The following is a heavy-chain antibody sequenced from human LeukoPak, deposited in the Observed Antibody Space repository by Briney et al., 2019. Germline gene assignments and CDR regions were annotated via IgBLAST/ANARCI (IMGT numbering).Heavy chain of an antibody. J-gene: IGHJ4*02. CDR1: GFTFSSYS. CDR2: ISSSSSYI. D-gene: IGHD3-3*01. Sequence: GGSLRLSCAASGFTFSSYSMNWVRQAPGKGLEWVSSISSSSSYIYYADSVKGRFTVSRDNANNSLYLQMNSLRAEDTAVYYCARGDTYYDFWSGSTGGYWGQGTLVTVSS. CDR3: ARGDTYYDFWSGSTGGY. V-gene: IGHV3-21*01.